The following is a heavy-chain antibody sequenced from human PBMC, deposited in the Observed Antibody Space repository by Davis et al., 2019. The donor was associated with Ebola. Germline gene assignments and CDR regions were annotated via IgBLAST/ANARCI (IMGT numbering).Heavy chain of an antibody. J-gene: IGHJ5*02. CDR2: ISSSSSYI. D-gene: IGHD4-17*01. CDR3: AASTVTTNWFDP. V-gene: IGHV3-21*01. CDR1: GGSGRSEG. Sequence: GESLKISCAESGGSGRSEGMHWVRQAPGKGLEWVSSISSSSSYIYYADSVKGRFTISRDNAKNSLYLQMNSLRAEDTAVYYCAASTVTTNWFDPWGQGTLVTVSS.